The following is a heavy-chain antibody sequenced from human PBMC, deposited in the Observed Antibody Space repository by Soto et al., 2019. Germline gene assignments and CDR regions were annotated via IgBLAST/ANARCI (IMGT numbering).Heavy chain of an antibody. CDR1: GFTFSSYS. V-gene: IGHV3-21*01. CDR3: ARAGSTVTTSGYYYYMDV. J-gene: IGHJ6*03. Sequence: EVQLVEFGGGLVKPGGSLRLSCAASGFTFSSYSMNWVRQAPGKGLEWVSSISSSSSYIYYADSVKGRFTISRDNAKNSLYLQMNSLRAEDTAVYYCARAGSTVTTSGYYYYMDVWGKGTTVTVSS. CDR2: ISSSSSYI. D-gene: IGHD4-17*01.